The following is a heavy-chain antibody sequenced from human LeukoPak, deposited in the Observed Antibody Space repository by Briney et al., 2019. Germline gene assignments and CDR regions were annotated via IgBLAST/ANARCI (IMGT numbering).Heavy chain of an antibody. CDR1: GYSFTSYW. D-gene: IGHD2-2*01. J-gene: IGHJ4*02. CDR3: ARRDLVVPAALDY. Sequence: GESLKISCKGSGYSFTSYWIGWVRQMPGKGLEWMGIIYPGDSDTRYSPSFQGQVTISADKSISTAYLQWSSLKASHTATYYCARRDLVVPAALDYWGQGTLVTVSS. V-gene: IGHV5-51*01. CDR2: IYPGDSDT.